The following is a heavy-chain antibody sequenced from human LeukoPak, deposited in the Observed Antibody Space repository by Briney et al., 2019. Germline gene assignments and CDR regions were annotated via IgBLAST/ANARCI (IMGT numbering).Heavy chain of an antibody. V-gene: IGHV3-74*01. J-gene: IGHJ3*02. CDR3: ARRGAVTYAFDI. D-gene: IGHD4-17*01. CDR1: GFTFSSYW. CDR2: INSDGSSP. Sequence: PGGSLRLSCAASGFTFSSYWMSWVRQAPGKGLVWVSRINSDGSSPSYADSVKGRFTISRDNAKNTLYLQMNSLRAEDTAVYYCARRGAVTYAFDIWGQGTMVTVSS.